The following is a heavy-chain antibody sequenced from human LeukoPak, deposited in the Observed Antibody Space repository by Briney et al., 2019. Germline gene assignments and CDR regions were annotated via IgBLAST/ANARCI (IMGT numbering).Heavy chain of an antibody. CDR3: ARDRNYDYVWGSYRYGPIDY. CDR1: GFTFSSYG. CDR2: IWYDGRNK. J-gene: IGHJ4*02. D-gene: IGHD3-16*02. V-gene: IGHV3-33*01. Sequence: RTGGSLRLSCAASGFTFSSYGMHWVRQAPGKGLEWVAVIWYDGRNKYYADSVKGRFTISRDNSKNTLYLQMNSLRAEDTAVYYCARDRNYDYVWGSYRYGPIDYWGQGTLVTVSS.